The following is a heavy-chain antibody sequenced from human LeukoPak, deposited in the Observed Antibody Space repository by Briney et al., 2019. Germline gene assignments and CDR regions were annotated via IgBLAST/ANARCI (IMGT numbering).Heavy chain of an antibody. D-gene: IGHD4-17*01. CDR1: GYTFTSNY. V-gene: IGHV1-46*01. Sequence: ASVKVSCKAFGYTFTSNYMHWVRQAPGQGPEWTGVISPSGGSTTYAQKFQGRVTITRNTSISTAYMELSSLRSEDTAVYYCARVGRGYGDYADAFDIWGQGTMVTVSS. CDR3: ARVGRGYGDYADAFDI. CDR2: ISPSGGST. J-gene: IGHJ3*02.